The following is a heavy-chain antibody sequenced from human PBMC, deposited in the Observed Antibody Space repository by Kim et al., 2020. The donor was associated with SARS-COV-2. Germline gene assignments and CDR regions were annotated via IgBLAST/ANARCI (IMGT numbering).Heavy chain of an antibody. V-gene: IGHV3-23*01. CDR2: LSGNSRSS. CDR3: ARFPYFGDDCFTYYVDV. CDR1: GFTFSTYS. D-gene: IGHD2-21*02. J-gene: IGHJ6*03. Sequence: GGSLRLSCAASGFTFSTYSMSWVRQAPGKGLEWVASLSGNSRSSYYADSVKGRFTISSDNSKNTLFLQMNSLRAEDTALYYCARFPYFGDDCFTYYVDVWGKGTTGTVSS.